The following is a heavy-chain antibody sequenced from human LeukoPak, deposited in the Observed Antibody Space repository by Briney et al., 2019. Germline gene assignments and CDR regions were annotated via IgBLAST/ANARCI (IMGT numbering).Heavy chain of an antibody. J-gene: IGHJ4*02. CDR2: IYYSGST. D-gene: IGHD3-22*01. CDR3: ARQRGYYDSSGYYPDY. Sequence: PSETLSLTCTVSGGSISSSSYYWGWIRQPPGKGLEWIGSIYYSGSTYYNPSLKSRVTISADTSKNQFSLKLSSVTAADTGVYYCARQRGYYDSSGYYPDYWGQGTLVTVSS. V-gene: IGHV4-39*01. CDR1: GGSISSSSYY.